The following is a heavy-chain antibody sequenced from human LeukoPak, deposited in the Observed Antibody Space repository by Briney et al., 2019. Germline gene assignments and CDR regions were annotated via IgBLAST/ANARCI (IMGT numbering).Heavy chain of an antibody. D-gene: IGHD2-2*01. CDR3: ARDLRVVPAAPPHTKFDP. J-gene: IGHJ5*02. CDR2: INAGNGNT. V-gene: IGHV1-3*01. CDR1: GYTFTSYA. Sequence: ASVKVSCKASGYTFTSYAMHWVRQAPGQRLEWMGWINAGNGNTKYSQKIQGRVTITRDTSASTAYMELSSLRSEDTAVYYCARDLRVVPAAPPHTKFDPWGQGTLVTVSS.